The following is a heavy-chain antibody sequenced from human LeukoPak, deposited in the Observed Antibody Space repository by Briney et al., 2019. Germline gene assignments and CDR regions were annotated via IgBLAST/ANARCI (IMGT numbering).Heavy chain of an antibody. CDR3: ARGEDYGDYQTIDP. Sequence: PSETLSLTCTVSGGSISSGDYYWSWIRQPPGKGLEWIGYIYYSGSTNYNPSLKSRVTISVDTSKNQFSLKLSSVTAADTAVYYCARGEDYGDYQTIDPWGQGTLVTVSS. CDR1: GGSISSGDYY. CDR2: IYYSGST. J-gene: IGHJ5*02. D-gene: IGHD4-17*01. V-gene: IGHV4-61*08.